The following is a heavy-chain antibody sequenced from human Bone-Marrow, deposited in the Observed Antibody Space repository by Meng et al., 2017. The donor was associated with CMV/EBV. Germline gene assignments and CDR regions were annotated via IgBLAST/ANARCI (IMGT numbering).Heavy chain of an antibody. CDR3: AHSHQVATVFPFPHHITIFDY. CDR1: GFSLNTSGVG. J-gene: IGHJ4*02. Sequence: SGPTLVKPTQTLTLTCTFSGFSLNTSGVGVGWIRQPPGKALEWLALIYWNDDRRYSPSLQNSLTITKDTSKNQVVLTMTNMDPVDTATYYCAHSHQVATVFPFPHHITIFDYWGQGTLVTVSS. V-gene: IGHV2-5*01. CDR2: IYWNDDR. D-gene: IGHD5-12*01.